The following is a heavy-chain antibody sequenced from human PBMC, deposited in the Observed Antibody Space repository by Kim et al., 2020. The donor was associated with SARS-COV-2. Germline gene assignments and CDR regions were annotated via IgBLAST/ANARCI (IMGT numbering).Heavy chain of an antibody. Sequence: GGSLRLSCVASGFTFSSYGMHWVRQAPGKGLEWVAVISYDGSNKYYADSVKGRFTISRDNSKNTLYLQMNSLRAEDTAVYYCAKVWRITIFGVVISDYGMDVWGQGTTVTVSS. V-gene: IGHV3-30*18. CDR1: GFTFSSYG. D-gene: IGHD3-3*01. J-gene: IGHJ6*02. CDR2: ISYDGSNK. CDR3: AKVWRITIFGVVISDYGMDV.